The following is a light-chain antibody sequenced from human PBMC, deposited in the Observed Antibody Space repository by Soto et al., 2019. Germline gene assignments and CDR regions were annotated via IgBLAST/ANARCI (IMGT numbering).Light chain of an antibody. CDR3: SSYTSSSTRV. V-gene: IGLV2-14*01. CDR1: SSDVGGYNY. Sequence: QSALTQPASVSGSPGQSITISCTGTSSDVGGYNYVSWYQQHPGKAPKLMIYDVTKRPTGVSNRFSGSKSGNTASLTISGLQAKDEADYYCSSYTSSSTRVFGTGTKLTVL. J-gene: IGLJ1*01. CDR2: DVT.